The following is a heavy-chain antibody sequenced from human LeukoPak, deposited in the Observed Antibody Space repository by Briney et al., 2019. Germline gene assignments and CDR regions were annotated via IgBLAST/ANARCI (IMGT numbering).Heavy chain of an antibody. CDR3: ARQVATKGEWAFDI. CDR1: GYSISSGYY. Sequence: SETLSLTCTVSGYSISSGYYWGWIGQPPGKGLEWIGSIYHSGSTYYNPSLKSRVTISVDTSKNQFSLKLSSVTAADTAVYYCARQVATKGEWAFDIWGQGTMVTASS. D-gene: IGHD5-12*01. V-gene: IGHV4-38-2*02. CDR2: IYHSGST. J-gene: IGHJ3*02.